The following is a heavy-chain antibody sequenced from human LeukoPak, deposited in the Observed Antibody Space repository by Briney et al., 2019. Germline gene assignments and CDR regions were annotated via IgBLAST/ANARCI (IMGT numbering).Heavy chain of an antibody. J-gene: IGHJ4*02. V-gene: IGHV3-23*01. CDR1: GFSFSDYA. CDR2: ITGSSQTK. CDR3: AKESLVVIESYFDS. D-gene: IGHD3-22*01. Sequence: GGSLRLSCVVSGFSFSDYAMSWVRRAPGKGLEWVSAITGSSQTKYYTDSVKGRFTMSRDNSKNTLYLQMNSLRDEDTAEYFCAKESLVVIESYFDSWGQGTLVLVSS.